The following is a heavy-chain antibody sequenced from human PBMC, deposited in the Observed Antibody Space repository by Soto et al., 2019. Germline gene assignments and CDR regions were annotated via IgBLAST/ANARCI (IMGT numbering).Heavy chain of an antibody. Sequence: PGRSLRLSCAASGFTFDDYAMYWVRQVLGKGLEWVSSISWNSGNIGYADSVKGRFTTSRDNAENSLYLQMNSLRPEDTALYYCARHLLPCTASTCYGIDVWGPGTAVTVSS. CDR1: GFTFDDYA. J-gene: IGHJ6*02. CDR3: ARHLLPCTASTCYGIDV. CDR2: ISWNSGNI. V-gene: IGHV3-9*01. D-gene: IGHD3-16*01.